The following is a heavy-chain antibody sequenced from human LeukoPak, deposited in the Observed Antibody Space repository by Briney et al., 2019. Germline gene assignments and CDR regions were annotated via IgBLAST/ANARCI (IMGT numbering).Heavy chain of an antibody. CDR1: GFTFSNYG. J-gene: IGHJ4*02. V-gene: IGHV3-33*06. CDR2: IWYDGSNK. CDR3: AKDSAWYSSSWYGY. D-gene: IGHD6-13*01. Sequence: GGSLRLSCAASGFTFSNYGMHWVRQAPGKGLEWVAVIWYDGSNKYYADSVKGRFTISRDNSKNTLYLQMNSLRAEDTAVYYCAKDSAWYSSSWYGYWGQGTLVTVSS.